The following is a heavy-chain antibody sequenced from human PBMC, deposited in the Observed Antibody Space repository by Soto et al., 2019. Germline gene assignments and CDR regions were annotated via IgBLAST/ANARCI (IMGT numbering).Heavy chain of an antibody. CDR3: ARRAWDSYYAIDV. V-gene: IGHV3-30*09. Sequence: ESGGGEVQPGRSLRLSCAASGFKYTDFALHWVRQAPGKGLEWVAIISYDGSDKYYADSVKGRFVISRDNPENTLYLEMNSLRPEDTAVYFCARRAWDSYYAIDVWGQGTTVTVFS. D-gene: IGHD3-22*01. CDR2: ISYDGSDK. J-gene: IGHJ6*02. CDR1: GFKYTDFA.